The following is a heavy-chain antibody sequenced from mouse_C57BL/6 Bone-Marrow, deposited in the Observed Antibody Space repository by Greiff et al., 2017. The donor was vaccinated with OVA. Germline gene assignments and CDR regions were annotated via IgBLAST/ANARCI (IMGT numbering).Heavy chain of an antibody. V-gene: IGHV1-82*01. D-gene: IGHD3-3*01. Sequence: VQRVESGPELVKPGASVKISCKASGYAFSSSWMNWVKQRPGKGLEWIGRIYPGDGDTNYNGKFKGKATLTADKSSSTAYMQLSSLTSEDSAVYFCARRELWPLYYAMDYWGQGTSVTVSS. CDR2: IYPGDGDT. CDR1: GYAFSSSW. J-gene: IGHJ4*01. CDR3: ARRELWPLYYAMDY.